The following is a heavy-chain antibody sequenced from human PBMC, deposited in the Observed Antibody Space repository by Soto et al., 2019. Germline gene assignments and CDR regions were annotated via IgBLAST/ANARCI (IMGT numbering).Heavy chain of an antibody. V-gene: IGHV1-2*02. CDR3: AREVGSANHYYYYGMDV. J-gene: IGHJ6*02. CDR1: GYTFTGYY. Sequence: ASVKVSCKASGYTFTGYYMHWVRQAPGRGLEWMGWINPNSGGTSYAQKFQGRVTMTRDTSTSTVYMELSSLRSEDTAVYYCAREVGSANHYYYYGMDVWGQGTTVTVSS. CDR2: INPNSGGT. D-gene: IGHD2-15*01.